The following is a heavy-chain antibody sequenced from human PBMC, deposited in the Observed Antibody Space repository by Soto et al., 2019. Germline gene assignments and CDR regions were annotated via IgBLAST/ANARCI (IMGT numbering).Heavy chain of an antibody. D-gene: IGHD2-21*02. J-gene: IGHJ4*02. CDR2: MNPSSGKT. Sequence: QVQLVQSGAEVKTPGASVKVSCKASGYTFTDYDIHWVRQAPGQGLEWVGRMNPSSGKTDYAQNFQARVTMTSDTSISTAYLELSNLGYEDTAVFYCSTWGRDCWYTGFFWGQGTLVTVAS. V-gene: IGHV1-8*01. CDR1: GYTFTDYD. CDR3: STWGRDCWYTGFF.